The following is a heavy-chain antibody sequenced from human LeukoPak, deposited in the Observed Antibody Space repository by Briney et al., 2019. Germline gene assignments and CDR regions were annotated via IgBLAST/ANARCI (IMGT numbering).Heavy chain of an antibody. CDR1: GGSFSGYY. CDR2: INHSGST. V-gene: IGHV4-34*01. D-gene: IGHD2-21*02. J-gene: IGHJ5*02. CDR3: ARRPIVVVTAIVGWFDP. Sequence: SETLSLTCAVYGGSFSGYYWSWIRQPPGKGLEWIGEINHSGSTNYNPSLKSRVTISVDTSKNQFSLKLSSVTAADTAVYYCARRPIVVVTAIVGWFDPWGQGTLVTVSS.